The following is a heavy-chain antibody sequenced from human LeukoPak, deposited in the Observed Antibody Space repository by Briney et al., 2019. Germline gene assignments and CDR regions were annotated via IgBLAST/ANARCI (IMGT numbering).Heavy chain of an antibody. V-gene: IGHV3-21*01. Sequence: GGSLRLSCSGSGFSFDSYGMHWVRRAPGKGLEWVSSITAGSSYIEYADSVKGRFTISRDNGRHSVFLQMNSLRVEDTAIYYCVREAYYPNTSGLKWFDPWGQGTPVTVSS. CDR3: VREAYYPNTSGLKWFDP. CDR1: GFSFDSYG. J-gene: IGHJ5*02. D-gene: IGHD3-22*01. CDR2: ITAGSSYI.